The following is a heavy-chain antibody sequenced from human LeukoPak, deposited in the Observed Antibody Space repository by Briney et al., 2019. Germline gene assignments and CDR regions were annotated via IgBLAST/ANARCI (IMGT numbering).Heavy chain of an antibody. CDR1: GFTVSSNF. J-gene: IGHJ5*02. CDR3: ARGVSRYLDCGSPPLRYNWFDP. Sequence: PGGSLRLSCAASGFTVSSNFMSWVRQAPGKGLEWVSDIYSGSGTYYADSVKGRFTISRHNSNNTSYLQLNNLRGEDTAVLYWARGVSRYLDCGSPPLRYNWFDPGGRGPLVTVPS. V-gene: IGHV3-66*01. CDR2: IYSGSGT. D-gene: IGHD3-9*01.